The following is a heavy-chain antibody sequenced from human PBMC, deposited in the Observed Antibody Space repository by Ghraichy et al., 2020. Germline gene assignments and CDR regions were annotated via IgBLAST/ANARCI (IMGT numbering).Heavy chain of an antibody. CDR1: GGSISSGDYY. Sequence: SETLSLTCTVSGGSISSGDYYWSWIRQSPGKGLEWIGYIYYSGSPYYSPSLKSRITISLDTSKNQFSLKLSSVTAADTAVYYCARVQRQIGAPGTFDYWGQGTLVTVSS. J-gene: IGHJ4*02. CDR2: IYYSGSP. V-gene: IGHV4-30-4*01. CDR3: ARVQRQIGAPGTFDY. D-gene: IGHD1-26*01.